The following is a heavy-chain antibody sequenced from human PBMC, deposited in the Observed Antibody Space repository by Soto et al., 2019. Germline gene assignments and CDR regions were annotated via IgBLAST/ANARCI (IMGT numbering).Heavy chain of an antibody. D-gene: IGHD3-3*02. Sequence: EVQLVVSGGGLLQPGGSLRLSCTASGFSVGDTWMHWVRQVPGKGLVWVAAIATDGFNTYYADSVKGRFSISRDNPGNTLYLQMNSLRADDTAIYYCADIFGMMNWSQGTLVTVSS. CDR2: IATDGFNT. CDR1: GFSVGDTW. V-gene: IGHV3-74*01. J-gene: IGHJ4*02. CDR3: ADIFGMMN.